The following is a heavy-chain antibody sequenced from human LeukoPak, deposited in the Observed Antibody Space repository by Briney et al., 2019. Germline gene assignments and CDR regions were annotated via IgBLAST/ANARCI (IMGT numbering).Heavy chain of an antibody. J-gene: IGHJ5*02. CDR1: GYSISSGYY. CDR2: IYHSGST. Sequence: SETLSLTCAVSGYSISSGYYWGWIRQPPGRGLEWIGSIYHSGSTYYNPSLKSRVTISVDTSKNQFSLKLSSETAADTAVYYCARAVVAATNWFDPWGQGTLVTVSS. D-gene: IGHD2-15*01. V-gene: IGHV4-38-2*01. CDR3: ARAVVAATNWFDP.